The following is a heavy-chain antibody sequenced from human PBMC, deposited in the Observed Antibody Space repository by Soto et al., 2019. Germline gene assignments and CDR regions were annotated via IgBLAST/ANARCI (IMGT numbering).Heavy chain of an antibody. V-gene: IGHV3-30-3*01. CDR3: ARAGGLLVDY. CDR1: GFMFSSYA. Sequence: QVQLVESGGGVVQPGRSLRRSCAASGFMFSSYAMHWVRQAPGNGLEWVAVKTYDGRNKYYADSVKGRFTISRDNSKTTLYLQMNSLSAEDTAVYYCARAGGLLVDYWGQGTLVTVSS. J-gene: IGHJ4*02. D-gene: IGHD1-26*01. CDR2: KTYDGRNK.